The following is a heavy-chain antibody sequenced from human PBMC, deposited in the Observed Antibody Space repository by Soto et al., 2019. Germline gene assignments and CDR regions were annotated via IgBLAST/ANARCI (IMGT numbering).Heavy chain of an antibody. Sequence: PSQTLSLTCAISGDSVSSNSAAWNWVRQSPSRGLEWLGRTYYRSKWYNDYAVSVKSRITINPDTSKNQFSLQLNSVTPEDTAVYYCARATYSKTKIAVAATWFDFWGQGILVTVSS. V-gene: IGHV6-1*01. CDR2: TYYRSKWYN. CDR3: ARATYSKTKIAVAATWFDF. J-gene: IGHJ4*02. CDR1: GDSVSSNSAA. D-gene: IGHD6-19*01.